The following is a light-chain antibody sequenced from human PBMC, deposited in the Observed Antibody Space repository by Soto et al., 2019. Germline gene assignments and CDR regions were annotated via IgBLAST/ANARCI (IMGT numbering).Light chain of an antibody. CDR1: QSVSSSY. Sequence: ESVLPQSPATLSVSQGERASLSCRASQSVSSSYLAWYQQKPGQAPRLLIYGASSRATGIPDRFSGSGSGTNFTLTISRLEPEDFAVYYCQQYGSSPETFGQGTKVDIK. V-gene: IGKV3-20*01. J-gene: IGKJ1*01. CDR3: QQYGSSPET. CDR2: GAS.